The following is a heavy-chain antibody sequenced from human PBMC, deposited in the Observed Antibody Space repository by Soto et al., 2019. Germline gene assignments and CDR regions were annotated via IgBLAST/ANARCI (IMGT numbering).Heavy chain of an antibody. CDR1: GGSIYTGGFY. Sequence: QVQLQESGPGLVKPSQTLSLTCTVSGGSIYTGGFYWSWIRQLPGKGLEWLGYIYCTGSTQYTPSLKSRLTISTDTSDNQFSLRLTSVTAADTAVYYCATSLVTSRTRVDYWGQGTLVTVSS. CDR2: IYCTGST. D-gene: IGHD1-26*01. CDR3: ATSLVTSRTRVDY. J-gene: IGHJ4*02. V-gene: IGHV4-31*03.